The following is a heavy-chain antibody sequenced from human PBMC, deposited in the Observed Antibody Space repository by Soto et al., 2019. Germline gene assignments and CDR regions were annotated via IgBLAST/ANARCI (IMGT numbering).Heavy chain of an antibody. Sequence: QITLKESGPTLVKPTQTLTLTCTFSGFSLSTSGVSVGWIRQPPGKALEWLALIYWDDEKRYSPSLMSRLTIAKDTSKNLVVLTMTNMDPLDTATYYCAHRRAQQPLARSYYFDFWGQGTLVTVSS. V-gene: IGHV2-5*02. D-gene: IGHD6-13*01. CDR2: IYWDDEK. J-gene: IGHJ4*02. CDR3: AHRRAQQPLARSYYFDF. CDR1: GFSLSTSGVS.